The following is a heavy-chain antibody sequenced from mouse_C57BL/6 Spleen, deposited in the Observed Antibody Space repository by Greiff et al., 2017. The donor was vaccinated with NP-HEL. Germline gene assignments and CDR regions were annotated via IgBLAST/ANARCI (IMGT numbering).Heavy chain of an antibody. CDR2: IDPSDSYT. V-gene: IGHV1-69*01. Sequence: QVQLQQPGAELVMPGASVKLSCKASGYTFTSYWMHWVKQRPGQGLEWIGEIDPSDSYTNYNQKFKGKSTLTVDKSSSTAYMQLSSLTSEDSAVYYCARRRLLALYYAMDYWGQGTSVTVSS. CDR3: ARRRLLALYYAMDY. D-gene: IGHD3-1*01. J-gene: IGHJ4*01. CDR1: GYTFTSYW.